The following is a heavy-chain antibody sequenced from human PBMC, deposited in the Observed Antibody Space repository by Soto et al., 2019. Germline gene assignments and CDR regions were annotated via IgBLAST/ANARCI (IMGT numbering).Heavy chain of an antibody. Sequence: EVQLVESGGGVVQPGGSLRLSCAASGFTFPDYWMSWVRQAPGKGLEWVANIKQDEGEKFYVDSVKGRFIISRDNARNLLYLQMNSLRLEDTALYYCARVGITVSSDYYYAMDVWGQGTMVTVSS. CDR1: GFTFPDYW. J-gene: IGHJ6*02. V-gene: IGHV3-7*03. D-gene: IGHD3-10*01. CDR3: ARVGITVSSDYYYAMDV. CDR2: IKQDEGEK.